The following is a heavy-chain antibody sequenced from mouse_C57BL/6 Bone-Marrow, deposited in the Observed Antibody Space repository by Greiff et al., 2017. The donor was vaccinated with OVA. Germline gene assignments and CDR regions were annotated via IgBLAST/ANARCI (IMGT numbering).Heavy chain of an antibody. CDR1: GYTFTSYW. CDR2: IYPGSGST. CDR3: ADYYGGRFDY. V-gene: IGHV1-55*01. D-gene: IGHD1-1*02. Sequence: QVQLQQSGAELVKPGASVKMSCKASGYTFTSYWITWVKQRPGQGLEWIGDIYPGSGSTNYNEKFKSKATLTVVTSSSTAYMQLSSLTSEDSAVYYCADYYGGRFDYWGQGTTLTVSS. J-gene: IGHJ2*01.